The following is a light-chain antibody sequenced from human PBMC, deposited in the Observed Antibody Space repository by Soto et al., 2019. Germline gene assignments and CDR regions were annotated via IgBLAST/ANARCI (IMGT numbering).Light chain of an antibody. CDR2: KAS. CDR3: QQHNDYPIT. J-gene: IGKJ5*01. V-gene: IGKV1-5*03. Sequence: DIQMTQSPSTLSASVGDRVTITCRASQSISDWLAWYQQKPGKAPYLLIYKASNLESGVPSRFSGSGSGTEFSLTISSLQPDDFAAYYCQQHNDYPITFGRGTRLE. CDR1: QSISDW.